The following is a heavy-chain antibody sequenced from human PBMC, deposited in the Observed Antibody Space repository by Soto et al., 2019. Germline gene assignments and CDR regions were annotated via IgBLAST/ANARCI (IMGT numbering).Heavy chain of an antibody. V-gene: IGHV3-21*01. CDR1: GFTFSNYT. J-gene: IGHJ6*02. CDR2: ISRSSRNI. Sequence: EVQLVESGGGLVKPGGSLTLSCAASGFTFSNYTMNWVRQAPGKGLEWVSSISRSSRNIYYADSVKGRFTISRDNAKNALYLHMNSLRAGDTAVSYCARDLKVAGTSSFYYYGMDVWGQGTTVTVSS. D-gene: IGHD6-19*01. CDR3: ARDLKVAGTSSFYYYGMDV.